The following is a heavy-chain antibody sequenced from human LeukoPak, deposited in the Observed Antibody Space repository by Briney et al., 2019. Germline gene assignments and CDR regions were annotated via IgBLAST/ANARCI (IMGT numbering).Heavy chain of an antibody. J-gene: IGHJ4*02. Sequence: GGSLRLSCAASEFTFSSYGMSWVRQAPGKGLEWVSFITTSGATTSYADSVKGRFTISRDNPRNTLYMQMNSLRDEDTALYYCAIMHGYYDGSGYWVQWGQGTLVTVSS. D-gene: IGHD3-22*01. V-gene: IGHV3-23*01. CDR2: ITTSGATT. CDR3: AIMHGYYDGSGYWVQ. CDR1: EFTFSSYG.